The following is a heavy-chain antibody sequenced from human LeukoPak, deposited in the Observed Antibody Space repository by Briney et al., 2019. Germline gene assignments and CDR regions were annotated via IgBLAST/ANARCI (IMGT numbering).Heavy chain of an antibody. V-gene: IGHV3-11*01. CDR2: ISSSGSTI. CDR3: ARGAARPGFVYY. Sequence: GGSLRLSCAASGFTFSDYYMTWIRQAPGQGLEWVSYISSSGSTIYYADSVKARFTISRDNAKSSLYLPMNSLRAEDTAVYYCARGAARPGFVYYWGQGTLVIVSS. CDR1: GFTFSDYY. J-gene: IGHJ4*02. D-gene: IGHD6-6*01.